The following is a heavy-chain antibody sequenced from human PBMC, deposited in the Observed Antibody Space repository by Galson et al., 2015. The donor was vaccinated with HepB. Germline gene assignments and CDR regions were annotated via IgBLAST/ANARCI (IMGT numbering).Heavy chain of an antibody. Sequence: SETLSLTCTVSGGSISSSSYYWGWLRQPPGKGLEWIGSFYYTGNTHYNPSLKSRVTISGDTSKNQFSLKLTSLTAADTAVYYCARLGFVDLALDSWGQGTLVAVSS. D-gene: IGHD3-10*01. CDR1: GGSISSSSYY. CDR2: FYYTGNT. V-gene: IGHV4-39*01. J-gene: IGHJ4*02. CDR3: ARLGFVDLALDS.